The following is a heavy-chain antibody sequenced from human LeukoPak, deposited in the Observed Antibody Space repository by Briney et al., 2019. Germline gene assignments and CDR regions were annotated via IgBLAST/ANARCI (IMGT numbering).Heavy chain of an antibody. CDR3: ARAPYSSGWPFDY. CDR1: GYSISSGYY. D-gene: IGHD6-19*01. CDR2: IYHSGST. Sequence: SETLSITCAVSGYSISSGYYWCWIRQPPGKGLEWIGSIYHSGSTYYNPSLKSRVTISVDTSKNQFSLKLSSVTAADTAVYYCARAPYSSGWPFDYWGQGTLVTVSS. J-gene: IGHJ4*02. V-gene: IGHV4-38-2*01.